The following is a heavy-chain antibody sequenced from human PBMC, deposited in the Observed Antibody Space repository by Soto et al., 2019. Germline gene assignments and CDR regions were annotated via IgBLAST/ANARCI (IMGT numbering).Heavy chain of an antibody. J-gene: IGHJ4*02. V-gene: IGHV3-30-3*01. Sequence: QVQLVESGGGVVQPGRSLRLSCAASGFTFSSYAMHWVRQAPGKGLEWVAVISYDGSNKYYADSVKGRFTISRDNSKNTLYLQMNSLRAEDTAVYYCARGPSYCGGDRYIDSWGQGTLVTVSS. CDR1: GFTFSSYA. D-gene: IGHD2-21*02. CDR2: ISYDGSNK. CDR3: ARGPSYCGGDRYIDS.